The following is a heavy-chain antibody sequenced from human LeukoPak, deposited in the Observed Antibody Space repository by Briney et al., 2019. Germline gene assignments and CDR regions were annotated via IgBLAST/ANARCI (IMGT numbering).Heavy chain of an antibody. CDR1: GGSISSYY. V-gene: IGHV4-59*01. D-gene: IGHD6-13*01. Sequence: SETLSLTCTVSGGSISSYYWSWIRQPPGKGLEWIGYIHYSGSTNYNPSLKSRVTISVDMSKNQFSLKLSSVTAADTAVYYCARIVAVAEFDYWGQGTQVIVSS. CDR2: IHYSGST. J-gene: IGHJ4*02. CDR3: ARIVAVAEFDY.